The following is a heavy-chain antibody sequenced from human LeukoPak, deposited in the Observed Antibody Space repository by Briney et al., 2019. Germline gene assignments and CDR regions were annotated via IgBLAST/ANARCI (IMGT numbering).Heavy chain of an antibody. CDR1: GGTFSSYA. Sequence: ASVKVSCKASGGTFSSYAISWVRQAPGQGLEWMGRIIPILGIANYAQKFQGRVTITADKSTSTAYMELSSLRSEDTAVYYCARAVEWLVNYYYYGMDVWGQGTTVTVSS. CDR2: IIPILGIA. J-gene: IGHJ6*02. CDR3: ARAVEWLVNYYYYGMDV. V-gene: IGHV1-69*04. D-gene: IGHD3-3*01.